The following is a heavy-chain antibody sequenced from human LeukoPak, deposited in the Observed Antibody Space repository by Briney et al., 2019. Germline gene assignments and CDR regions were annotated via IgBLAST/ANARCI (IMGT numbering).Heavy chain of an antibody. CDR3: AELGITMIGGV. Sequence: GGSLRLSCTASEFTFSSYEMNWVRQAPGKGLEWVSYISSSGSTIYYADSVKGRFTISRDNAKNSLYLQMNSLRAEDTAVYYCAELGITMIGGVWGKGTTVTISS. D-gene: IGHD3-10*02. CDR2: ISSSGSTI. J-gene: IGHJ6*04. CDR1: EFTFSSYE. V-gene: IGHV3-48*03.